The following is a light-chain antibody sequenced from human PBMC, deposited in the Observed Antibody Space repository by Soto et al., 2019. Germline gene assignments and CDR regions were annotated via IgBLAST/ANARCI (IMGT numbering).Light chain of an antibody. V-gene: IGKV4-1*01. CDR3: QQYYSVPIT. Sequence: DIVMTQSPDSLAVSLGERATINCKSSQSALYTSNNKNYISWYQQKSGQPPKLLIYWASTRESGVPDRFSGGGSGTYFTLTISSLQAEDVAVYYCQQYYSVPITFGQGTRLEIK. CDR1: QSALYTSNNKNY. J-gene: IGKJ5*01. CDR2: WAS.